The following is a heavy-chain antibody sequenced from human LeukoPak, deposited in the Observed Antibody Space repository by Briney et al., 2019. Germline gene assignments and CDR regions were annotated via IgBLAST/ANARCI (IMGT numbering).Heavy chain of an antibody. Sequence: GGSLRLSCAASGFTFTTYAMTWVRQAPGKGPEWVSSISGSGGRTYYADSLKGRFTISRDNSKNTLYLQMNSLRPEDTAVYSCAIGPPYGGYSDWGQGTLVTVSS. CDR3: AIGPPYGGYSD. V-gene: IGHV3-23*01. CDR1: GFTFTTYA. CDR2: ISGSGGRT. J-gene: IGHJ4*02. D-gene: IGHD5-12*01.